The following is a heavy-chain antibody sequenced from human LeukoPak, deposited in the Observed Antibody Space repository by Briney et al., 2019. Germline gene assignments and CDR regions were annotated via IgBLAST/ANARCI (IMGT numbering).Heavy chain of an antibody. V-gene: IGHV3-23*01. Sequence: PGGSLRLSCAASGFTFSSYGMSWVRQAPGKGLEWVSAISGSGGSTYYADSVKGRFTISRDNPKNTLYLQMNSLRAEDTAVYYCAKSYYGSGSPTPYYFDYWGQGTLVTVSS. CDR1: GFTFSSYG. D-gene: IGHD3-10*01. CDR2: ISGSGGST. CDR3: AKSYYGSGSPTPYYFDY. J-gene: IGHJ4*02.